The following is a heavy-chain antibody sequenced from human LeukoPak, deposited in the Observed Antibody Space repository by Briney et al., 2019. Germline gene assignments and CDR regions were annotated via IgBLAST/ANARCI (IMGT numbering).Heavy chain of an antibody. V-gene: IGHV1-18*01. CDR1: GYTFTSYG. D-gene: IGHD2-15*01. CDR2: ISAYNGNT. CDR3: ARGPDCSGGSCYSSYFDY. J-gene: IGHJ4*02. Sequence: ASVKVSCKASGYTFTSYGISWVRQAPGQGPEWMGWISAYNGNTNYAQKVQGRVTMTTDTSTSTAYMELRSLRSDDTAVYYCARGPDCSGGSCYSSYFDYWGQGTLVTVSS.